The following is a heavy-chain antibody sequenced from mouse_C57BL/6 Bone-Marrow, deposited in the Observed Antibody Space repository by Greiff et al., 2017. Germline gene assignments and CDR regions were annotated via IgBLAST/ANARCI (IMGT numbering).Heavy chain of an antibody. CDR2: IRNKANGYTT. CDR1: GFTFTDYY. J-gene: IGHJ2*01. V-gene: IGHV7-3*01. D-gene: IGHD3-3*01. CDR3: ARYKRGPLDY. Sequence: EVMLVESGGGLVQPGGSLSLSCAASGFTFTDYYMSWVRQPPGKALEWLGFIRNKANGYTTEYSASVKGRFTISRDNSQSILYLQMNALRAEDSATYYCARYKRGPLDYWGQGTTLTVSS.